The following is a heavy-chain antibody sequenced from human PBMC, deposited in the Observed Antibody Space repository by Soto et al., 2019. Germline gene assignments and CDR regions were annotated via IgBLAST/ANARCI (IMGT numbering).Heavy chain of an antibody. CDR3: ARLGRWVLRYFDWLEIDY. J-gene: IGHJ4*02. D-gene: IGHD3-9*01. Sequence: SETLSLTCTVSGGSISSSSYYWGWIRQPPGKGLEWIGSIYYSGSTYYNPSLKSRVTISVDTSKNQFSLKLSSVTAADTAVYYCARLGRWVLRYFDWLEIDYWGQGTLVTVSS. V-gene: IGHV4-39*01. CDR2: IYYSGST. CDR1: GGSISSSSYY.